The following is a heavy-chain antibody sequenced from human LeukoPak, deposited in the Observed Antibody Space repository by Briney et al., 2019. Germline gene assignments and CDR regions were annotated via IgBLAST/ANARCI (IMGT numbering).Heavy chain of an antibody. CDR1: GFTFSNFG. Sequence: EGSLRLSCTASGFTFSNFGMHWVRQAPGKGLEWVALISYDGSNKYYADSVKGRFTISRDNSKNTLYLQMNSLRAEDTAVYYCAKAANIVVVVAATDYWGQGTLVTVSS. J-gene: IGHJ4*02. CDR3: AKAANIVVVVAATDY. CDR2: ISYDGSNK. V-gene: IGHV3-30*18. D-gene: IGHD2-15*01.